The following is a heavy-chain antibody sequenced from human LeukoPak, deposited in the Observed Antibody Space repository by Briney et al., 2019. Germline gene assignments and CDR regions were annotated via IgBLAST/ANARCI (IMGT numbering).Heavy chain of an antibody. CDR3: ARDRLMVRGVIGY. J-gene: IGHJ4*02. V-gene: IGHV3-48*03. CDR1: GFTFSSYE. D-gene: IGHD3-10*01. CDR2: ISSSGSTI. Sequence: HPGGSLRLSCAASGFTFSSYEMNWVRQAPGKGLEWVSYISSSGSTIYYADSVKGRFTISRDNAKNSLYLQMNSLRAEDTAVYYCARDRLMVRGVIGYWGQGTLVTVSS.